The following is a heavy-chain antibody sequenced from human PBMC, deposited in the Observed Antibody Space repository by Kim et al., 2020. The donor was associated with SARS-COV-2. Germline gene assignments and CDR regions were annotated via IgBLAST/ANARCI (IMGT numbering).Heavy chain of an antibody. V-gene: IGHV3-11*05. CDR1: GFTFSDYY. D-gene: IGHD6-19*01. J-gene: IGHJ4*02. Sequence: GGSLRLSCAASGFTFSDYYMSWIRQAPGKGLEWVSYISSSSSYTNYADSVKGRFTISRDIAKNSLYLQMNSLRAEDTAVYYCARARYSSGWYAYWGQGTPVTVSS. CDR2: ISSSSSYT. CDR3: ARARYSSGWYAY.